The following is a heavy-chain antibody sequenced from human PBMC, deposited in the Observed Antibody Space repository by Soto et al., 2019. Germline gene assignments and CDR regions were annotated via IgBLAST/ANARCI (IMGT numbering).Heavy chain of an antibody. CDR2: ISAYNGNT. J-gene: IGHJ4*02. V-gene: IGHV1-18*01. CDR3: ASTQFLIIVARGNY. Sequence: ASVKVSCKASGYTFTSYGISWVRQAPGQGLEWMGWISAYNGNTNYAQKLQGRVTMTTDTSTSTAYMELRSLRPEDTAVYYCASTQFLIIVARGNYWGQGTLVTVSS. CDR1: GYTFTSYG. D-gene: IGHD3-22*01.